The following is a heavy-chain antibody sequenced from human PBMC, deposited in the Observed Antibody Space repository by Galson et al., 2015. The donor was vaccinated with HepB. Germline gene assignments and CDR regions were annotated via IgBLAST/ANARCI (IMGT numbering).Heavy chain of an antibody. J-gene: IGHJ6*04. V-gene: IGHV3-73*01. CDR2: IKTRANRYAT. D-gene: IGHD1-14*01. Sequence: SLRLSCAASGFTFSGSAIHWVRQASGKGLEWLGRIKTRANRYATTYAASVKGRFTVSRDDSKNTAYLQMNGLKTEETAGYYCTSFPEAVGGKGTTVPVSS. CDR1: GFTFSGSA. CDR3: TSFPEAV.